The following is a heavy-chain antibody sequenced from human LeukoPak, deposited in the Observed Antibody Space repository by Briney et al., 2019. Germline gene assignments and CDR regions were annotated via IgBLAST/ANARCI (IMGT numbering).Heavy chain of an antibody. CDR2: ISWNSGSI. Sequence: PGGSLRLSCAASGFTLDDYAMHWVRQAPGKGLEWVSGISWNSGSIGYADSVKGRFTISRDNAKNSLYLQMNSLRAEDTALYYCAKGIAAAAGQFDYWGQGTLVTVSS. V-gene: IGHV3-9*01. CDR3: AKGIAAAAGQFDY. CDR1: GFTLDDYA. D-gene: IGHD6-13*01. J-gene: IGHJ4*02.